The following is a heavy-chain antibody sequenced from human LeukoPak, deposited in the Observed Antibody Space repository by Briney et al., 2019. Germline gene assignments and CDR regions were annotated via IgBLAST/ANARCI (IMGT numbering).Heavy chain of an antibody. CDR1: GFTFSDHF. V-gene: IGHV3-72*01. D-gene: IGHD6-19*01. CDR2: SRNKARSYTT. CDR3: VRVGFVAGSDYLDS. Sequence: GGPLRLSCAVSGFTFSDHFLDWVRQAPGKGLEWVGRSRNKARSYTTEYAASVKGRFTISRDDSKNSLYLQMNSLNIDDTAVYYCVRVGFVAGSDYLDSWGQGTLVTVST. J-gene: IGHJ4*02.